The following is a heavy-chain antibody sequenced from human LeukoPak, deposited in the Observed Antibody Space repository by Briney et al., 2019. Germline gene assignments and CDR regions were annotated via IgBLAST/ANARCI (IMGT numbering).Heavy chain of an antibody. CDR1: GFTFSSYA. J-gene: IGHJ4*02. Sequence: SCAASGFTFSSYAMHWVRQAPGKGLEWVAVISYDGSNKYYADSVKGRFTISRDNSKNTLYLQMNSLRAEDTAVYYCARDLLTTVTAVVNYWGQGTLVTVSS. V-gene: IGHV3-30-3*01. CDR3: ARDLLTTVTAVVNY. CDR2: ISYDGSNK. D-gene: IGHD4-17*01.